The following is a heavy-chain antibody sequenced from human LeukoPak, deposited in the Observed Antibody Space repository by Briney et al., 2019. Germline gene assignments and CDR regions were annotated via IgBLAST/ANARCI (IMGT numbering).Heavy chain of an antibody. Sequence: GGSLRLSCAASGFTVSGSFISWVRQAPGKGLDWVSLIYSGGSTYYADSVKGRFTISRDNSKNTLYLQMNSLRAEDTAVYYCARVPRTWYLDYWGQGALVTVSS. CDR2: IYSGGST. J-gene: IGHJ4*02. D-gene: IGHD3-10*01. V-gene: IGHV3-66*01. CDR3: ARVPRTWYLDY. CDR1: GFTVSGSF.